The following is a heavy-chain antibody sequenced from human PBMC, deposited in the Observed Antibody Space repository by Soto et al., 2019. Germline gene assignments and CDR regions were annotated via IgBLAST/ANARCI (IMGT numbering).Heavy chain of an antibody. Sequence: GGSLRLSCAAPRFTFSSYGIHWVRQAPGKGLEWVALISYDGNKKYYADSVKGRFTISRDDSKNTLYLQMNSLRAEDTAVYYCAKDSYYDSSGPFDPWGQGTLVTVSS. J-gene: IGHJ5*02. CDR1: RFTFSSYG. D-gene: IGHD3-22*01. CDR2: ISYDGNKK. V-gene: IGHV3-30*18. CDR3: AKDSYYDSSGPFDP.